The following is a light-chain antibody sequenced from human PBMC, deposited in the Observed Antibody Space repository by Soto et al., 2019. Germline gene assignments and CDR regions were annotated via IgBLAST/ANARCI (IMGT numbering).Light chain of an antibody. CDR1: QTVFYTSNVKNY. CDR3: QQSYTTPYT. Sequence: DIVLTQSPASLTVSLGEGATIECKSSQTVFYTSNVKNYLSWFQQKPGQPPKLLIYWASTRASGVPERFSGSVSETHFTLTINNVQAEDVASYFCQQSYTTPYTFGQGTKLDI. J-gene: IGKJ2*01. V-gene: IGKV4-1*01. CDR2: WAS.